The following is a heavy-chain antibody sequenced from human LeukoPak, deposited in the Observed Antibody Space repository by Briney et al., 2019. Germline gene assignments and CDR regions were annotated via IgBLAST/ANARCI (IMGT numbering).Heavy chain of an antibody. V-gene: IGHV4-59*11. CDR3: ARAAEFLEWLFFDP. CDR2: IYYSGST. D-gene: IGHD3-3*01. Sequence: SETLSLTCTVSGGSISSHYWSWLRQPPGKGLEWIGYIYYSGSTNYNPSLKSRVTISVDTSKNQFSLKLSSVTAADTAVYYCARAAEFLEWLFFDPWGQETLVTVSS. CDR1: GGSISSHY. J-gene: IGHJ5*02.